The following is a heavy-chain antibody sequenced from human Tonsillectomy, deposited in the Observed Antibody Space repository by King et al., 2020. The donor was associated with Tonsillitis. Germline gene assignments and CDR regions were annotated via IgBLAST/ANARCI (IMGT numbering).Heavy chain of an antibody. Sequence: VQLVESGGGLVQPGGSLRLSCAASGFTFSSYAMSWVRQAPGKGLGWVSAVSGSGGSPYDADSVKGRFTFSRDNSKTTLHLQMNSLRAEDTAVYYCAKDVAVAGGVLYFDYWGQGTLVTGSS. CDR1: GFTFSSYA. CDR3: AKDVAVAGGVLYFDY. V-gene: IGHV3-23*04. J-gene: IGHJ4*02. D-gene: IGHD6-19*01. CDR2: VSGSGGSP.